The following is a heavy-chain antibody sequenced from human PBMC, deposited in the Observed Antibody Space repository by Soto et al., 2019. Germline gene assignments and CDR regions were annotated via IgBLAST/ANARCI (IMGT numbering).Heavy chain of an antibody. CDR2: FDPDEAET. D-gene: IGHD4-17*01. J-gene: IGHJ5*02. CDR1: GYTLNEVA. Sequence: QVQLVQSGAEVKKPGASVKVSCKVSGYTLNEVAMHWVRQAPGKGLEWLGGFDPDEAETIYAQHFQGRVTMTEDTSTDTVYMELSSLRSEDTALSYRTTYHGDSNFDHWGQGTLVTVSS. V-gene: IGHV1-24*01. CDR3: TTYHGDSNFDH.